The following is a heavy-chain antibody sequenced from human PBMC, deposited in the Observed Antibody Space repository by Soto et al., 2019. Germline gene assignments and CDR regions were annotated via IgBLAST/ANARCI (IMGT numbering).Heavy chain of an antibody. D-gene: IGHD1-26*01. CDR2: ISYDGSNT. V-gene: IGHV3-30*18. Sequence: QVQLVESGGGVVQPGRSLRLSCVASGFTFSSYGVHWVRQAPGKGLEWVAIISYDGSNTYYADSVKGRFTISRDNSKNTLYLQMNSLRAEDTSVYYCAKEGGLSGSYYISSSYYFDYWGQGTRVTVSS. CDR3: AKEGGLSGSYYISSSYYFDY. CDR1: GFTFSSYG. J-gene: IGHJ4*02.